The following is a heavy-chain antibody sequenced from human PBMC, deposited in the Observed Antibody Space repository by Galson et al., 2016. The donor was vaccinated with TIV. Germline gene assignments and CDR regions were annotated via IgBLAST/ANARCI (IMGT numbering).Heavy chain of an antibody. J-gene: IGHJ4*02. CDR3: ARTLYSESSGWYPDY. V-gene: IGHV2-70*11. Sequence: PALVKPTQTLTLTCTFSGFSLRTSGICVTWIRQPPGKALEWLARIDWDDDTYYSTSLKTRLTISKDTSKNQVVLTMTNMDPVDTATYYCARTLYSESSGWYPDYWGQGTLVTVSS. CDR2: IDWDDDT. D-gene: IGHD3-22*01. CDR1: GFSLRTSGIC.